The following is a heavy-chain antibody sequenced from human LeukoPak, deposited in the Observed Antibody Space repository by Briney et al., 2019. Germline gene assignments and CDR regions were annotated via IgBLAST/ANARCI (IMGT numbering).Heavy chain of an antibody. CDR3: VRDLDWGAFDV. V-gene: IGHV3-23*01. CDR2: ISPSGDIT. D-gene: IGHD3/OR15-3a*01. Sequence: GGSLRLSCAASGFHFSSHGMNWVRPAPGKGLEWVLGISPSGDITYYADSVMGRFTISRDNRKSTVSLQMNSLRPEDTALYYCVRDLDWGAFDVWGQGTMVTVSS. CDR1: GFHFSSHG. J-gene: IGHJ3*01.